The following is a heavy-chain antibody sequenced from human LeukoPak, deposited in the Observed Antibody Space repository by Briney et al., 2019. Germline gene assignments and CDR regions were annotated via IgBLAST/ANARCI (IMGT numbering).Heavy chain of an antibody. J-gene: IGHJ5*02. V-gene: IGHV1-18*01. CDR2: IGGYTGHT. Sequence: ASVKVSCKTSGYSFTSYGVTWVRQAPGQGLEWMGWIGGYTGHTNYVQKFQGRVTMTTDTSTSTAYMELRSLTSDDTAVYYCSRDGSCCGGSCAMDGWFDPWGQGTLVTVSS. CDR1: GYSFTSYG. D-gene: IGHD2-15*01. CDR3: SRDGSCCGGSCAMDGWFDP.